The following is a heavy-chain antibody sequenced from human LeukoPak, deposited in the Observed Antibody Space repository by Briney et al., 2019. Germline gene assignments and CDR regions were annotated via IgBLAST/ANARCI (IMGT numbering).Heavy chain of an antibody. CDR1: GGTFSSYA. CDR2: IIPIFGTA. V-gene: IGHV1-69*06. CDR3: ASQGDILTGYYMFDY. Sequence: ASVKVSCKASGGTFSSYAISWVRQAPGQGLEWMGGIIPIFGTANYAQKFQGRVTITADKSTSTAYMELSSLRSEDTAVYYCASQGDILTGYYMFDYWGQGTLVTVSS. D-gene: IGHD3-9*01. J-gene: IGHJ4*02.